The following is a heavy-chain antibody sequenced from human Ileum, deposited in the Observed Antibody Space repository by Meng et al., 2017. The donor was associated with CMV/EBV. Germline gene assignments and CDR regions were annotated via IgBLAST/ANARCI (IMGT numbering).Heavy chain of an antibody. J-gene: IGHJ4*02. CDR1: GDSIYSAGYY. V-gene: IGHV4-30-4*01. Sequence: TCAVSGDSIYSAGYYWSWIRQPPGKGLEWIGHIYYNGNTHYNPSLTSRLNISVDTSKDQFSLMLTSVTAADTAVYYCARYFGGYFDYRGQGTLVTVSS. CDR2: IYYNGNT. D-gene: IGHD3-10*01. CDR3: ARYFGGYFDY.